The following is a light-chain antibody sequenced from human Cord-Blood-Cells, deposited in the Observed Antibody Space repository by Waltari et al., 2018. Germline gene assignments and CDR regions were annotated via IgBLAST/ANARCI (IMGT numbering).Light chain of an antibody. Sequence: SSELTQDPAVSVALGQTVRITCQGDSLRSYYASWYQQKPGQAPVLVINGTNNRPSGIPDRFSGSSSGNTASLTITGAQAEDEADYYCNSRDSSGNHVVFGGGTKLTVL. V-gene: IGLV3-19*01. CDR1: SLRSYY. CDR3: NSRDSSGNHVV. J-gene: IGLJ2*01. CDR2: GTN.